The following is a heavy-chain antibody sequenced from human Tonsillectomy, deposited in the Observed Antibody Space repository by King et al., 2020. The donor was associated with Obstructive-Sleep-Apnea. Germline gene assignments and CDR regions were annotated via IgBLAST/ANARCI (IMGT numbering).Heavy chain of an antibody. CDR3: ARHRYGSGSYYDY. Sequence: VQLQESGPGLVKPSETLSLTCTVSGGSISSYYWSWIRQPPGKGLEGIGYIYYSGSTNYNPSLKSRVTISVDTSKNQFSLKLSSVTAAATAVYYCARHRYGSGSYYDYWGQGTLVTVSS. D-gene: IGHD3-10*01. CDR2: IYYSGST. CDR1: GGSISSYY. V-gene: IGHV4-59*08. J-gene: IGHJ4*02.